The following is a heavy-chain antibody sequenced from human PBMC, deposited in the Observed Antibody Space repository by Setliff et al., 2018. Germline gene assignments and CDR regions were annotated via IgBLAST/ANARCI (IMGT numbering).Heavy chain of an antibody. V-gene: IGHV4-38-2*01. D-gene: IGHD3-10*01. J-gene: IGHJ5*02. CDR1: GYSISSGYY. CDR3: ARHVNGSGKYYNWFDP. Sequence: PSETLSLTCAVSGYSISSGYYWGWIRQPPGKGLEWIGSIYHSGSTYYNPSLKSRVTISVDTSKNQFSLKLSSVTAADTAVYYCARHVNGSGKYYNWFDPWGQGTLVTVSS. CDR2: IYHSGST.